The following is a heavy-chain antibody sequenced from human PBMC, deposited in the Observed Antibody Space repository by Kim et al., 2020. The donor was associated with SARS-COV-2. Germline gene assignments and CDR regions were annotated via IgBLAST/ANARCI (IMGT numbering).Heavy chain of an antibody. CDR3: ARVKSWAATGAFDY. D-gene: IGHD6-13*01. J-gene: IGHJ4*02. CDR1: GGTFSSYA. V-gene: IGHV1-69*13. Sequence: SVNVSCKASGGTFSSYAISWVRQAPGQGLEWMGGIIPIFGTANYAQKFQGRVTITADGSTSTAYMELSSMRSEDTAVYYCARVKSWAATGAFDYWGQGTLVTVSS. CDR2: IIPIFGTA.